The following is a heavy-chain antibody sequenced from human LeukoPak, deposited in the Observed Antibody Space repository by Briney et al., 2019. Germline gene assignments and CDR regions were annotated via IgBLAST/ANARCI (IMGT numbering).Heavy chain of an antibody. CDR1: GFTFSSYG. J-gene: IGHJ4*02. V-gene: IGHV3-43*02. D-gene: IGHD6-13*01. Sequence: HAGGSLRLSCTVSGFTFSSYGMHWVRQAPGKGLEWVSLISGDGGSTYYADSVKGRFTISRDNSKNSLYLQMNSLRTEDTALYYCAKDISGIAAAGDWGQGTLVTVSS. CDR3: AKDISGIAAAGD. CDR2: ISGDGGST.